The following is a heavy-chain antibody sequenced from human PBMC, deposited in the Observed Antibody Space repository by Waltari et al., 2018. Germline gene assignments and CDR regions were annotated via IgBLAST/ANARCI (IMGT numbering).Heavy chain of an antibody. Sequence: QVQLQQWGAGLLKPSETLSLTCAVYGGSFSGYYWSWVRQPPGKGLEWIGEINQSGSTNYNPSLKSRVTISVDTSKNQFSLKLSSVTAADTAVYYCARGLRDIGTRGYYYYYYGMDVWGQGTTVTVSS. D-gene: IGHD5-12*01. CDR2: INQSGST. CDR1: GGSFSGYY. V-gene: IGHV4-34*01. J-gene: IGHJ6*02. CDR3: ARGLRDIGTRGYYYYYYGMDV.